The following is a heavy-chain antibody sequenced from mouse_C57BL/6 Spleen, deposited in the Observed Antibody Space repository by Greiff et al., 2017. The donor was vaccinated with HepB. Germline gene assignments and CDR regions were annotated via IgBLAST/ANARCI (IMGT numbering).Heavy chain of an antibody. D-gene: IGHD1-1*01. CDR1: GFTFSSYT. Sequence: EVQLVESGGGLVKPGGSLKLSCAASGFTFSSYTMSWVRQTPEKRLEWVATISGGGGNTYYPDSVKGRFTISRDNAKNTLYLHMSSLRSEDTALYYCARRYYGSRYYFDYWGQGTTLTVSS. CDR3: ARRYYGSRYYFDY. V-gene: IGHV5-9*01. J-gene: IGHJ2*01. CDR2: ISGGGGNT.